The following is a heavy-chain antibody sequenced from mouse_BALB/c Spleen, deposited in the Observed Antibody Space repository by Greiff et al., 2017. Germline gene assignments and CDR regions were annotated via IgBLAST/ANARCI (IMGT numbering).Heavy chain of an antibody. CDR2: IYPGDGST. J-gene: IGHJ4*01. CDR1: GYTFTSYY. CDR3: AREGGYYAMDY. Sequence: VQLQQSGPELVKPGASVKMSCKASGYTFTSYYIHWVKHRPGQGLEWIGWIYPGDGSTKYNEKFKGKTTLTADKSSSTAYMLLSSLTSEDSAIYFCAREGGYYAMDYWGQGTSVTVSS. V-gene: IGHV1S56*01.